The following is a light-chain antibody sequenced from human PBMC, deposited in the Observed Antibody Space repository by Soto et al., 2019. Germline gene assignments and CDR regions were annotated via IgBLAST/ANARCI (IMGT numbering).Light chain of an antibody. Sequence: QSVLTQPPSASGSPGQSVTISCTGTSSDVGGYNYVSWYQQHPGKAPKLMIYEVTKRPSGVPDRFSGSKSGNTASLTVSGVQAEDEADYYCSSYAGRYNEVSGTGTKLTLL. J-gene: IGLJ1*01. CDR3: SSYAGRYNEV. CDR1: SSDVGGYNY. V-gene: IGLV2-8*01. CDR2: EVT.